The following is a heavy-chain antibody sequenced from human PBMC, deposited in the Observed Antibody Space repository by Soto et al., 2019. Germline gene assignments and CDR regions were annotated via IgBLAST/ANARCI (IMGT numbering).Heavy chain of an antibody. D-gene: IGHD1-1*01. V-gene: IGHV1-18*01. J-gene: IGHJ4*02. CDR2: ISAHNGNT. Sequence: QVHLVQSGAEVKKPGASVKVSCKGSGYTFTSYGITWVRQAPGQGLEWMGWISAHNGNTDYAQKLQGRVTVTRDTSTSTAYMELRSLGAGDTAVYYCGRGRYGDYWGQGALVTVSS. CDR1: GYTFTSYG. CDR3: GRGRYGDY.